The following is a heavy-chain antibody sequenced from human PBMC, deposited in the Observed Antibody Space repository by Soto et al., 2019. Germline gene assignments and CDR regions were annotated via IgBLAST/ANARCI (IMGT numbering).Heavy chain of an antibody. Sequence: PGESLKISCKGSGYRFTTYWSNWVRQMHGKGLEWMGRIDPSDSSSNYSPSFQGHVTISVDKSISTAYLQWSSLQASDTAMYYCAGNRRWGDYYSFYGMDLWGQGTTVTVSS. V-gene: IGHV5-10-1*01. CDR2: IDPSDSSS. J-gene: IGHJ6*02. CDR1: GYRFTTYW. D-gene: IGHD3-16*01. CDR3: AGNRRWGDYYSFYGMDL.